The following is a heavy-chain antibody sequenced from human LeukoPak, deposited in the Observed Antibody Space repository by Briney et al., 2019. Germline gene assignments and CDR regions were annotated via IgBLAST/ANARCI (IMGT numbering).Heavy chain of an antibody. J-gene: IGHJ6*02. Sequence: GASVKVSCKSSGYTFTGYYMHWVRQAPGQGLEWMGWINPNSGGTNYAQKFQGRVTMTRDTSISTAYMELSRLRSDDTAVYYCASGSYIYYYYGMDVWGQGTAVTVSS. D-gene: IGHD1-26*01. CDR1: GYTFTGYY. CDR3: ASGSYIYYYYGMDV. V-gene: IGHV1-2*02. CDR2: INPNSGGT.